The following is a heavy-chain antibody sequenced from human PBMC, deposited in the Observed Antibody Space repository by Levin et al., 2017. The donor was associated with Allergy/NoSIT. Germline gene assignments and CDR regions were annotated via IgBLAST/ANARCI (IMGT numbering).Heavy chain of an antibody. J-gene: IGHJ4*02. CDR2: IRTKPKSYAT. D-gene: IGHD7-27*01. CDR1: GFTFSGSA. CDR3: TRHEDAATGEDFDY. V-gene: IGHV3-73*01. Sequence: GGSLRLSCAASGFTFSGSAMHWVRQASGKGLEWVGRIRTKPKSYATAYDASVKGRFTISRDDSKNTAYLQMNSLKTDDTAVYYCTRHEDAATGEDFDYWGQGTLVIVSS.